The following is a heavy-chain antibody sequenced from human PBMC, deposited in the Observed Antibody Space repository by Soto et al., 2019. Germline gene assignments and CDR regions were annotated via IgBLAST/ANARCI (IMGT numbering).Heavy chain of an antibody. CDR1: GYNFNQYY. J-gene: IGHJ4*02. D-gene: IGHD4-17*01. Sequence: QVQLVQSGPEVRKPGASVRLSCATSGYNFNQYYINWVRQAPGQGLEWMGIINLRGGTTEYAHKFQGRVTVTGDTAPRTAYRELSSLRSEDTAVYFCARGTDDSDVPRWDHWGQGTLITVSS. CDR2: INLRGGTT. V-gene: IGHV1-46*02. CDR3: ARGTDDSDVPRWDH.